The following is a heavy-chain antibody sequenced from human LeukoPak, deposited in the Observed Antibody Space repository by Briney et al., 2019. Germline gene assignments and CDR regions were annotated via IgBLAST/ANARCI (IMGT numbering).Heavy chain of an antibody. CDR2: ISGSGGST. D-gene: IGHD6-19*01. J-gene: IGHJ4*02. CDR3: AKAKFSSGWTIFDY. Sequence: GGSLRLSCAASGFTFSSDAMSWVRQAPGKGLEWVSAISGSGGSTYYADSVKGRFTISRDNSKNTLYLQMNSLRAEDTAVYYCAKAKFSSGWTIFDYWGQGTLVTVSS. V-gene: IGHV3-23*01. CDR1: GFTFSSDA.